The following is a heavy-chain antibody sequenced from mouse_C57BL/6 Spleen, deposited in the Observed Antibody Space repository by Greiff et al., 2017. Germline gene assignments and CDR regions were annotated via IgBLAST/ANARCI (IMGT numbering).Heavy chain of an antibody. CDR1: GFNIKADY. CDR3: TIYERNYGAWFAY. CDR2: IDPANGDT. D-gene: IGHD2-5*01. V-gene: IGHV14-4*01. J-gene: IGHJ3*01. Sequence: VQLQQSGAELVRPGASVKLSCTASGFNIKADYMHWVKQRPEQGLEWIGWIDPANGDTEYASKFQGKAPITADTSSNTAYLQRSRLTSADTAVYYCTIYERNYGAWFAYWGQGTLVTVSA.